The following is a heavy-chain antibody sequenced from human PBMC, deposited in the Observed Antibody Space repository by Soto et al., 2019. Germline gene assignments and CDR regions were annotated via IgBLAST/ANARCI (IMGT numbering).Heavy chain of an antibody. D-gene: IGHD3-10*01. Sequence: QVQLVQSGAEVKKPGSSVKVSCKASGGTFSSYAISWVRQAPGQGLEWMGGIIPIFGTANYAQKFQSRVTITADESTSTAYMELSSLRSEDTAVYYCARLGSGYGDLHWYFDLWGRGTLVTVSS. V-gene: IGHV1-69*01. CDR3: ARLGSGYGDLHWYFDL. CDR1: GGTFSSYA. J-gene: IGHJ2*01. CDR2: IIPIFGTA.